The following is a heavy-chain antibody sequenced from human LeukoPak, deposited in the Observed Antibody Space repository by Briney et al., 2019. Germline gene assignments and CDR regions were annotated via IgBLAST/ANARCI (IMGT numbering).Heavy chain of an antibody. CDR2: IYPADSDT. CDR3: ARQEGGSGSPIDY. D-gene: IGHD3-10*01. J-gene: IGHJ4*02. V-gene: IGHV5-51*01. CDR1: GSIXTXXX. Sequence: GSIXTXXXXGXGRXXXGXXXXWXGIIYPADSDTSNSPSFQGQVTISDDKTSSTAYLQWSSLKASDTAMYYCARQEGGSGSPIDYWGQGTLVTVSS.